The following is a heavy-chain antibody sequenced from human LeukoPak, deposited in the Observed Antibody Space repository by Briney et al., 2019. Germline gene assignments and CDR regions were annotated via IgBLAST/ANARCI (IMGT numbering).Heavy chain of an antibody. CDR1: GYTFTSYD. J-gene: IGHJ4*02. CDR3: AGEWYSSGWYLH. D-gene: IGHD6-19*01. Sequence: ASVKVSCKASGYTFTSYDINWVRQAPGQGLEWMGIINPSGGSTSYAQKFQGRVTMTRDTSTSTVYMELSSLRSEDTAVYYCAGEWYSSGWYLHWGQGTLVTVSS. V-gene: IGHV1-46*03. CDR2: INPSGGST.